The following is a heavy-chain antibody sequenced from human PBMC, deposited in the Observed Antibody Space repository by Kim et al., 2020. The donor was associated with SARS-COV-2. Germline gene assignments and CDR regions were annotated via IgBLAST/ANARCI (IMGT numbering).Heavy chain of an antibody. Sequence: GGSLRLSCAASGFTFSGSAMHWVRQASGKGLEWVGRIRSKTNTYATAYAASVKGRFTISRDDSKNTAYLQMNSLKTEDTAVYYCNLGGHMVRGPHYYYYGMDVWGQGTTVTVSS. CDR2: IRSKTNTYAT. V-gene: IGHV3-73*01. J-gene: IGHJ6*02. CDR1: GFTFSGSA. CDR3: NLGGHMVRGPHYYYYGMDV. D-gene: IGHD3-10*01.